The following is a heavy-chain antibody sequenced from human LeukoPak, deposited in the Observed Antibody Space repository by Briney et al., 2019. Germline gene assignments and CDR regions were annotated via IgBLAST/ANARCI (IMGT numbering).Heavy chain of an antibody. CDR2: IYYNGST. D-gene: IGHD3-10*01. CDR1: GRSISSYY. V-gene: IGHV4-59*12. J-gene: IGHJ2*01. CDR3: ARGGGSGSYSPYWYFDL. Sequence: SETLSLTCTVSGRSISSYYWNWIRQPPGKGLEWIGYIYYNGSTNYNPSLKSRVTISVDKSKNQFSLKLSSVTAADTAVYYCARGGGSGSYSPYWYFDLWGRGTLVTVSS.